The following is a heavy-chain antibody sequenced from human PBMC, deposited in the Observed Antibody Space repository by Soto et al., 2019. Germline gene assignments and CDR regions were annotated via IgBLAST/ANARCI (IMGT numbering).Heavy chain of an antibody. CDR3: ASSASFGITIFGVVISGWFDP. J-gene: IGHJ5*02. CDR1: GFTFSSYS. CDR2: ISSSSSTI. Sequence: LRLSCAASGFTFSSYSMNWVRQAPGKGLEWVSYISSSSSTIYYADSVKGRFTISRDNAKNSLYLQMNSLRAEDTAVYYCASSASFGITIFGVVISGWFDPWGQGTLVTVSS. V-gene: IGHV3-48*01. D-gene: IGHD3-3*01.